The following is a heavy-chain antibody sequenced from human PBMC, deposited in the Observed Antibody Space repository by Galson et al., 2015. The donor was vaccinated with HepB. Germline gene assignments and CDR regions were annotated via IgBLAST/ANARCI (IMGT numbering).Heavy chain of an antibody. V-gene: IGHV1-3*04. J-gene: IGHJ4*01. Sequence: VKVSCKASGYTFTDYAMHWVRQAPGQRLEWMGWINTGNGNTKYSQRFQGRVTITRDTSASTAYMELNSLRSEDTAVYYCARDLGVVEYYFDYWGHGTLVTVSS. CDR3: ARDLGVVEYYFDY. CDR1: GYTFTDYA. D-gene: IGHD2-2*01. CDR2: INTGNGNT.